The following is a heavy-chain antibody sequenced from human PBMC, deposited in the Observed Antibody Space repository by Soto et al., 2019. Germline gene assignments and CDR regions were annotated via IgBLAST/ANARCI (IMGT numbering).Heavy chain of an antibody. CDR1: GGSISSSSYY. V-gene: IGHV4-39*01. D-gene: IGHD2-15*01. CDR2: IYYSGST. CDR3: ARHADVNCSGGSCYYFDY. J-gene: IGHJ4*02. Sequence: LSLTCTVSGGSISSSSYYWGWIRQPPGKGLEWIGSIYYSGSTYYNPSLKSRVTISVDTSKNQFSLKLSSVTAADTAVYYCARHADVNCSGGSCYYFDYWGQGTLVTVS.